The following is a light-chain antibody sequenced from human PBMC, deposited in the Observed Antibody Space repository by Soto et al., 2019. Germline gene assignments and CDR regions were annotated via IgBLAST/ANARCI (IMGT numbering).Light chain of an antibody. J-gene: IGKJ1*01. CDR3: HHYNTYST. CDR1: QSISIW. V-gene: IGKV1-5*03. Sequence: DLQMTQSPSALSASIGDRVTITCRASQSISIWLAWYQQKPGKAPKLLIYAASSFESGVPSRFSGSGSGTEFTLTISSLQPDDFATYYCHHYNTYSTFGQGTRVDVK. CDR2: AAS.